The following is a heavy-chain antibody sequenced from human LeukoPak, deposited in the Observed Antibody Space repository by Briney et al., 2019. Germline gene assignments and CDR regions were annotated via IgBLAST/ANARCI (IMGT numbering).Heavy chain of an antibody. CDR3: ATDIPPYSSGWYS. CDR2: IIPIFGTA. D-gene: IGHD6-19*01. Sequence: ASVKVSCKASGGTFSSYAISWVRQAPGQGHEWMGGIIPIFGTANYAQKFQGRVTITADESTSTAYMELSSLRSEDTAVYYCATDIPPYSSGWYSWGQGTLVTVSS. CDR1: GGTFSSYA. V-gene: IGHV1-69*13. J-gene: IGHJ4*02.